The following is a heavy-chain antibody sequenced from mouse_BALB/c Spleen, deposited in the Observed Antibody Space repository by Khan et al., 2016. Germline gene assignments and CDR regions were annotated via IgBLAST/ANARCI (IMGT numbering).Heavy chain of an antibody. CDR1: GYTFTDYD. Sequence: QIQLQQSGPELVKPGASVKMSCKASGYTFTDYDISWVKQRTGQGLEWIGEIYPGNGITYYNEMFKGKATLTADKSSNTAYMQLSGLTSEDSAVYFCARSLDYWGQGTSVTVSS. CDR2: IYPGNGIT. J-gene: IGHJ4*01. CDR3: ARSLDY. V-gene: IGHV1-77*01.